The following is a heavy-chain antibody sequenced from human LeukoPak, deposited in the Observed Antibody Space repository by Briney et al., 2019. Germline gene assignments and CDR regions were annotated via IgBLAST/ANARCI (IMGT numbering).Heavy chain of an antibody. V-gene: IGHV3-30*01. Sequence: GGSLRLSCAASGFTFSSYAMHWVRQAPGKGLEWVAVISYDGSNKCYADSVKGRFTISRDNAKNTLYLQMNSLRAEDTAVYYCAKEVGAAAGPLDYWGQGTLVTVSS. J-gene: IGHJ4*02. D-gene: IGHD6-13*01. CDR3: AKEVGAAAGPLDY. CDR1: GFTFSSYA. CDR2: ISYDGSNK.